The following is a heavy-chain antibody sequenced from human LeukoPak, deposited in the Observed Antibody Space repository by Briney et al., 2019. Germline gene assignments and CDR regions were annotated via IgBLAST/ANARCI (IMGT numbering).Heavy chain of an antibody. D-gene: IGHD2-2*01. Sequence: ASVKVSCKASGYTFTSYDISWVRQATGQGLEWMGWMNPNSGNTGYAQKFQGRVTMTRNTSISTAYMELSSLRSEDTAVYYCASLFCSSTSCSYNWFDPWGQGTLVTVSS. CDR1: GYTFTSYD. J-gene: IGHJ5*02. CDR3: ASLFCSSTSCSYNWFDP. V-gene: IGHV1-8*01. CDR2: MNPNSGNT.